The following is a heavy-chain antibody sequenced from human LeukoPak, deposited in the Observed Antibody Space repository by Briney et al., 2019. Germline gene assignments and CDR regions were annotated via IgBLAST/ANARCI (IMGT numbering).Heavy chain of an antibody. D-gene: IGHD6-19*01. J-gene: IGHJ4*02. CDR1: GGSISSYY. CDR3: ARMKQWPGGDY. V-gene: IGHV4-59*01. CDR2: IYYSGST. Sequence: PSETLSLTCTVSGGSISSYYWSWIRQPPGKGLEWIGYIYYSGSTNYNPSLKSRVTISVDTSKSQFSLKLSSVTAADTAVYYCARMKQWPGGDYWGQGTLVTVSS.